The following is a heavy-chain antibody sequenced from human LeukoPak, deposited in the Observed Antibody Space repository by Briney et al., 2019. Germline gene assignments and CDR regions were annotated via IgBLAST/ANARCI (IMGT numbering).Heavy chain of an antibody. J-gene: IGHJ3*02. D-gene: IGHD6-13*01. CDR1: GGSIGTNY. V-gene: IGHV4-59*01. CDR2: IYYSGST. Sequence: SETLSLNCTVSGGSIGTNYWNWIRQPPGKGLEWLGYIYYSGSTSYNPSLKSRVTMSIDTSKNLFSLKLTSVTAADTAVYYCARDQSVRLLQTSSTYFKHVFAIWGQGSMVTVSS. CDR3: ARDQSVRLLQTSSTYFKHVFAI.